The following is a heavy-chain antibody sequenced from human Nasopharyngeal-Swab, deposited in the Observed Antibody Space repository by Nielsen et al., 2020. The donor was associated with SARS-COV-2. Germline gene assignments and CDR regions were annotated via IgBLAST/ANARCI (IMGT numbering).Heavy chain of an antibody. V-gene: IGHV4-31*03. CDR3: ARVDDILTGYDY. CDR2: IYYSGST. D-gene: IGHD3-9*01. CDR1: GGFISRGGYY. J-gene: IGHJ4*02. Sequence: SETLSLTCTFSGGFISRGGYYWSLIRQHPGKGLEWIGYIYYSGSTYYNPSLKSRVTISVDTSKNQFSLKLSSVTAADTAVYYCARVDDILTGYDYWGQGTLVTVSS.